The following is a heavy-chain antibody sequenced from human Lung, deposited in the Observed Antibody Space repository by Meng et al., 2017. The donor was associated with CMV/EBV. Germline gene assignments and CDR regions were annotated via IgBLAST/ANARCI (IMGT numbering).Heavy chain of an antibody. V-gene: IGHV4-59*01. J-gene: IGHJ4*02. CDR2: IYYTGST. CDR1: GGSISSYF. Sequence: SETLSLTCTVSGGSISSYFWSWIRQPPGKGLEWIGYIYYTGSTNYNPSLKSRVTISVDTSKKQFSLKLSSVTAADTAVYYCARGRDFGVVTPGYWGQGALVTVSS. D-gene: IGHD3-3*01. CDR3: ARGRDFGVVTPGY.